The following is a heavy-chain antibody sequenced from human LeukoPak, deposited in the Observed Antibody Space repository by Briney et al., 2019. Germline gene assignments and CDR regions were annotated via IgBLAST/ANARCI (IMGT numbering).Heavy chain of an antibody. D-gene: IGHD1-14*01. Sequence: SETLSLTCTVSGGSTTNDYWSWIRQPPGQGLEWIGYVYFRGKTDYNPSLRSRVTISVDTSRNQFSLQLRSVTAADTAVYFCARGSPRAETWGQGILVTVSS. V-gene: IGHV4-59*13. CDR1: GGSTTNDY. CDR3: ARGSPRAET. J-gene: IGHJ4*02. CDR2: VYFRGKT.